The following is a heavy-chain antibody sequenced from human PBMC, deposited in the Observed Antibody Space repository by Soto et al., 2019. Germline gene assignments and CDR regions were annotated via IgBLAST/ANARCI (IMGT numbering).Heavy chain of an antibody. V-gene: IGHV1-69*13. CDR3: ARDGYCSGGSCYLNFDY. Sequence: ASVKVSCKASGGTFSSYAISWVRQAPGQGLEWMGGIIPIFGTANYAQKFQGRVTITADESTSTAYMELSSQRSEDTAVYYCARDGYCSGGSCYLNFDYWGQGTLVTVSS. CDR1: GGTFSSYA. J-gene: IGHJ4*02. D-gene: IGHD2-15*01. CDR2: IIPIFGTA.